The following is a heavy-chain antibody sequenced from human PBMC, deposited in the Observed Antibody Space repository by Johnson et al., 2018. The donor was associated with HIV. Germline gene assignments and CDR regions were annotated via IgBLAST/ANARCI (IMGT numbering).Heavy chain of an antibody. CDR3: ARDPERIAYHGAFDI. V-gene: IGHV3-30-3*01. CDR2: ISYDGSNK. Sequence: QEQLVESGGGVVQPGRSLGLSCAASGFIFSSYSMHWVRQAPGKGLEWVAVISYDGSNKYYADSVKGRFTISRDNSKNTMYLQMNSLRVEDTAVYYCARDPERIAYHGAFDIWGQGTMVTVSS. D-gene: IGHD1-14*01. J-gene: IGHJ3*02. CDR1: GFIFSSYS.